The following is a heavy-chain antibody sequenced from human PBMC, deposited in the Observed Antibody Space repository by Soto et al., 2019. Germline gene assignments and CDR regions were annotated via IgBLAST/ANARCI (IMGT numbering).Heavy chain of an antibody. CDR3: TTGVDSYYNRAAFDI. CDR1: GFTFSNAW. J-gene: IGHJ3*02. CDR2: IKSKTDGGTT. Sequence: PGGSLRLSCAASGFTFSNAWMNWVRQAPGKGLEWVGRIKSKTDGGTTDYAAPVKSRFTISRDDSKNTLYLQMNSLKTEDTAVYYCTTGVDSYYNRAAFDIWGQGTMVTVSS. D-gene: IGHD3-10*01. V-gene: IGHV3-15*07.